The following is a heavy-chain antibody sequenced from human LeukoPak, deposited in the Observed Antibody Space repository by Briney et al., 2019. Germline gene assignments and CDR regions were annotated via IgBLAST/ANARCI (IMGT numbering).Heavy chain of an antibody. CDR2: INPNSGVT. D-gene: IGHD1-26*01. Sequence: ASVKVSCKASGYIFIDYYIYWVRQAPGQGLEWMGWINPNSGVTKYAQKFQGRVTMTRDTSISTAYMELSRLRSDDTAVYYCARELREHGVFDIWGQGTMVTVSS. CDR3: ARELREHGVFDI. CDR1: GYIFIDYY. V-gene: IGHV1-2*02. J-gene: IGHJ3*02.